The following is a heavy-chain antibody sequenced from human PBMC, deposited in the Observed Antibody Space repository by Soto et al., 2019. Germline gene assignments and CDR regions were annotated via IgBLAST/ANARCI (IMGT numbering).Heavy chain of an antibody. CDR2: IDPSDSPT. D-gene: IGHD3-22*01. CDR3: ARQIYDSDTGPNFQYYFDS. CDR1: GYSFAGYW. V-gene: IGHV5-10-1*01. Sequence: GESLKISCKGSGYSFAGYWITWVRQKPGKGLEWMGRIDPSDSPTYYSPSFRGHVTISVTKSITTVFLQWSGLRASDTAMYYCARQIYDSDTGPNFQYYFDSWGQGTPVTVSS. J-gene: IGHJ4*02.